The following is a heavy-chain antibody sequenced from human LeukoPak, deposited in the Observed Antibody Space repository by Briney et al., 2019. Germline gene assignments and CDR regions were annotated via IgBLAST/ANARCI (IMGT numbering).Heavy chain of an antibody. J-gene: IGHJ4*02. V-gene: IGHV3-7*01. CDR3: ARDVDYANPRHDY. D-gene: IGHD4/OR15-4a*01. CDR2: IDLEGSQR. CDR1: GFTFFNYW. Sequence: GGSLRLSCAASGFTFFNYWMSWVRQAPGKGLEWVANIDLEGSQRFYVDSLKGRFTISRDNANNLVYLQMNSLRAEDTAVYYCARDVDYANPRHDYWGQGTLVTVSS.